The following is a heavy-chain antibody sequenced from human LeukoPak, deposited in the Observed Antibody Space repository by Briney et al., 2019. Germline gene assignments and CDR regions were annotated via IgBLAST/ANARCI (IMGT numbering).Heavy chain of an antibody. CDR3: AKVAVVITDDY. V-gene: IGHV3-23*01. CDR2: ISGSGGST. Sequence: GGSLRLSCAASGFTFSDYCMSWIRQAPGKGLEWVSAISGSGGSTYYADSVKGRFTISRDNSKNTLYLQMNSLRAEDTAVYYCAKVAVVITDDYWGQGTLVTVSS. D-gene: IGHD3-22*01. J-gene: IGHJ4*02. CDR1: GFTFSDYC.